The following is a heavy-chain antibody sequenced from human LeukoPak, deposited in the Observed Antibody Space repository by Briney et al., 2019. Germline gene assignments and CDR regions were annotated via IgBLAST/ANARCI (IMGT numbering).Heavy chain of an antibody. J-gene: IGHJ4*02. CDR3: ARGDLTSYDILTGRYPGFDY. CDR2: INHSGST. V-gene: IGHV4-34*01. D-gene: IGHD3-9*01. Sequence: SETLSLTCAVYGGSFSGYYWSWIRQPPGKGLEWIGEINHSGSTNYNPSLKSRVTISVDTSKNQFSLKLSSVTAADTAVYYCARGDLTSYDILTGRYPGFDYWGQGTWSPSPQ. CDR1: GGSFSGYY.